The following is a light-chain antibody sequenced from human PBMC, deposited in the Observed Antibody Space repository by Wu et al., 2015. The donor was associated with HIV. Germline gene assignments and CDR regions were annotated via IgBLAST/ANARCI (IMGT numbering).Light chain of an antibody. V-gene: IGKV3-15*01. CDR3: QQYNTWPET. J-gene: IGKJ1*01. CDR1: QSVRSN. CDR2: EAA. Sequence: EIVMTQSPATLSVSPGEGATLSCRASQSVRSNIAWYQQKPGQAPSLLMYEAATRATGIPARFSGSGSGTEFTLTITGMQSEDFAVYYCQQYNTWPETFGQGTKV.